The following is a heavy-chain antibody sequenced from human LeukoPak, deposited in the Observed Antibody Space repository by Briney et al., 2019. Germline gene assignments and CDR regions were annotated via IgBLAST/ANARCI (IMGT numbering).Heavy chain of an antibody. CDR2: MYPGDSDT. CDR1: GYSFTSYW. V-gene: IGHV5-51*01. Sequence: GESLKISCQGSGYSFTSYWIGWVRQMPGKGLEWMGIMYPGDSDTRYSPSFQGQVTISADKSISTAYLQWSSLKASDTAMYYCARQRLPYAFDIWGQGTMVTVSS. J-gene: IGHJ3*02. CDR3: ARQRLPYAFDI. D-gene: IGHD5-18*01.